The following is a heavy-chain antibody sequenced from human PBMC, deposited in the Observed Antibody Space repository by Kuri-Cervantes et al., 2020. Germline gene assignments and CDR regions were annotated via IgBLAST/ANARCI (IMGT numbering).Heavy chain of an antibody. J-gene: IGHJ6*03. D-gene: IGHD3-16*01. CDR2: IYHSGST. CDR1: GYSISSGYY. V-gene: IGHV4-38-2*01. CDR3: ARGSRGRGYYYMDV. Sequence: SETLSLTCAVSGYSISSGYYWGWIRQPPGKGLEWIGSIYHSGSTYYNPSLKSRVTISVDTSKNQFSLKLRSVTAADTAVYYCARGSRGRGYYYMDVWGKGTTVTVSS.